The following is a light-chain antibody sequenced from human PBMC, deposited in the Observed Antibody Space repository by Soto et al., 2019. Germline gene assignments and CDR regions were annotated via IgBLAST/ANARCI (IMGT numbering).Light chain of an antibody. V-gene: IGKV1-39*01. CDR3: QQTYSSPRT. CDR2: AAS. J-gene: IGKJ1*01. CDR1: QSISDY. Sequence: DIQMTQSQSSLSASVGDRVTITCRASQSISDYLNWYQQKPGKAPKLLIYAASTLQSGVPSRFSGSGSGTAFTLIISSLHPEDFATYYCQQTYSSPRTFGQGTKVEI.